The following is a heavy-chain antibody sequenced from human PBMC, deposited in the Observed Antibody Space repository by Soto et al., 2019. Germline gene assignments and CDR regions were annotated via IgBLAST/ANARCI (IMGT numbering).Heavy chain of an antibody. CDR2: IYHSGST. Sequence: PSETLSLTCAVSGGSISSSNWWSWVRQPPGKGLEWIGEIYHSGSTNYNPSLKSRVTISVDKSKNQFSLKLSSVTAADTAVYYCARDGVLMVYASYYFDYWGQGTLVTVSS. V-gene: IGHV4-4*02. CDR1: GGSISSSNW. CDR3: ARDGVLMVYASYYFDY. J-gene: IGHJ4*02. D-gene: IGHD2-8*01.